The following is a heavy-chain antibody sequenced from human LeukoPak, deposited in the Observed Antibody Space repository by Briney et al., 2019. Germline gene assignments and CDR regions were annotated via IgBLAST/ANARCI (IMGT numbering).Heavy chain of an antibody. J-gene: IGHJ5*02. CDR3: ARPQGPYYDILTVSDWFDP. Sequence: GGSLRLSCAASGFTFSSYGMHWVRQAPGKGLEWVAVIWYDGSNKYYADSVKGRFTISRDNSKSTLYLQMNSLRAEDTAVYYCARPQGPYYDILTVSDWFDPWGQGTLVTVSS. CDR1: GFTFSSYG. CDR2: IWYDGSNK. D-gene: IGHD3-9*01. V-gene: IGHV3-33*01.